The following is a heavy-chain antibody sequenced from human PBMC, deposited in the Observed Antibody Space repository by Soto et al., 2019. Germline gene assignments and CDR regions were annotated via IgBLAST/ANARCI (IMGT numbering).Heavy chain of an antibody. Sequence: SETLSLTCAVSGGSISSGGYSWSWIRQPPGKGLEWIGYIYHSGSTYYNPSLKSRVTISVDRSKNQFSLKLSSMTAADTAVYYCVRLGGSYAVPHFDYWGQGTLVTVSS. D-gene: IGHD1-26*01. CDR3: VRLGGSYAVPHFDY. V-gene: IGHV4-30-2*02. CDR2: IYHSGST. CDR1: GGSISSGGYS. J-gene: IGHJ4*02.